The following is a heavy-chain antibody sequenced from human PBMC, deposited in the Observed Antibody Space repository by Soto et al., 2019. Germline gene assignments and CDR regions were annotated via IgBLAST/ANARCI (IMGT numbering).Heavy chain of an antibody. CDR2: IWYDGSNK. J-gene: IGHJ4*02. CDR1: GFTFSSYG. D-gene: IGHD3-22*01. CDR3: ARAQHYYDSSGYSIFDY. Sequence: GGSLRLSCAASGFTFSSYGMHWVRQAPGKGLEWVAVIWYDGSNKYYADSVKGRFTISRDNSKNTLYLQMNRLRAEDTAVYYCARAQHYYDSSGYSIFDYWGQGTLVTVSS. V-gene: IGHV3-33*01.